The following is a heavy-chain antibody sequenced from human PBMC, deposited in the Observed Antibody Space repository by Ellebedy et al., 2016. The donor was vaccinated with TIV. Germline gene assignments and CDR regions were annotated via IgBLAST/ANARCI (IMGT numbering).Heavy chain of an antibody. J-gene: IGHJ4*02. Sequence: AASVKVSCKASGYTFTSYYMHWVRQAPGQGLEWMGWINLGIGDTKYSQNFQGRLTITRDASASTVYMEFSSLRSGDTAVYFCARGYSYEFDYWGQGTLVTVSS. D-gene: IGHD5-18*01. CDR3: ARGYSYEFDY. CDR1: GYTFTSYY. CDR2: INLGIGDT. V-gene: IGHV1-3*01.